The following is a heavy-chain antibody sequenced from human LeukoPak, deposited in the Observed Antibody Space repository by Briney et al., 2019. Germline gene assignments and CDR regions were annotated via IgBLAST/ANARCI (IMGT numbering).Heavy chain of an antibody. CDR2: ISSSSSYI. CDR1: GFTFSSYS. CDR3: ARSGYCSSSSCYGSDY. Sequence: SGGPLRLSCAASGFTFSSYSMNWVRQAPGKGLEWVSLISSSSSYIYYADSVKGRFTISRDNAKNSLYLQMNSLRAEDTAVYYCARSGYCSSSSCYGSDYWGQGTLVTVSS. V-gene: IGHV3-21*01. D-gene: IGHD2-2*03. J-gene: IGHJ4*02.